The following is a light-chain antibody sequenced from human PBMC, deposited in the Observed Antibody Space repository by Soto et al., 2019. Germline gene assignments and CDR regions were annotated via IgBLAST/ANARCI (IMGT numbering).Light chain of an antibody. CDR2: GAS. Sequence: EIVLTQSPGTLSLSPGERATLSFRASQSVISSSLAWYQQKPGQAPRLLIYGASSRATGIPDRFSGSGSGTDFTLTISRLEPEDFAVYYCHHYGNSPQTFGQGTKVDIK. J-gene: IGKJ1*01. CDR3: HHYGNSPQT. CDR1: QSVISSS. V-gene: IGKV3-20*01.